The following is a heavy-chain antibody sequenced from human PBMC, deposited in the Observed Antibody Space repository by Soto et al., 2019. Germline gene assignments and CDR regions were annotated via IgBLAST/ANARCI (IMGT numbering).Heavy chain of an antibody. J-gene: IGHJ5*02. Sequence: QVQLVQSGAEVKKPGASVKVSCKASGYTFTTYAMHWVRQAPGQRLEWMGWINAGNGNTKYSQKFQGRVTITRDTSATTVYMELSSLRAEDTAVYYCARSSSSSVDWFAPWGQGTLVTVSS. D-gene: IGHD6-6*01. CDR1: GYTFTTYA. CDR2: INAGNGNT. CDR3: ARSSSSSVDWFAP. V-gene: IGHV1-3*01.